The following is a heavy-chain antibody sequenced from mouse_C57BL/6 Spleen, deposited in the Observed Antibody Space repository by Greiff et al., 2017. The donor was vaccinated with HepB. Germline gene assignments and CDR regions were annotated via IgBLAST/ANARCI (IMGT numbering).Heavy chain of an antibody. CDR2: IYPGDGDT. D-gene: IGHD1-1*01. Sequence: QVQLQQSGPELVKPGASVKISCKASGYAFSSSWMNWVKQRPGKGLEWIGRIYPGDGDTNYNGKFKGKATLTADKSSSTAYMQLSSLTSEDSAVYFCARRTTVVATGCFDVWGTGTTVTVSS. J-gene: IGHJ1*03. V-gene: IGHV1-82*01. CDR3: ARRTTVVATGCFDV. CDR1: GYAFSSSW.